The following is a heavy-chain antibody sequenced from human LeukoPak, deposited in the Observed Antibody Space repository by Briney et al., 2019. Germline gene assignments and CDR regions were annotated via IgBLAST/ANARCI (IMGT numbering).Heavy chain of an antibody. D-gene: IGHD4-11*01. V-gene: IGHV1-2*02. J-gene: IGHJ4*02. CDR1: GYTFRGNY. Sequence: ASVKISCKASGYTFRGNYIHWLRQAPGQGLELMGWIDANNGDTKSAQKFQGRVTMSRDTSISTAYMDLSSLGPDDAAVYYCARDPSSVTLYFFDYWGQGTLVTVSS. CDR2: IDANNGDT. CDR3: ARDPSSVTLYFFDY.